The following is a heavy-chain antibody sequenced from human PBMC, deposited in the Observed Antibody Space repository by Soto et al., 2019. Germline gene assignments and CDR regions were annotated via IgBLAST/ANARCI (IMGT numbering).Heavy chain of an antibody. D-gene: IGHD1-26*01. CDR3: ASSREGGSGRYFDY. CDR2: ISAHNGNT. CDR1: GYTFTSYG. Sequence: QVQLVQSGAEVRKPGASVKVSCKASGYTFTSYGLTWVRQAPGQGLEWMGWISAHNGNTNYAQKLQGRVTMNTDTSTSTAYRELRSLRSDDTAVYYCASSREGGSGRYFDYWGQGTLFTVSS. V-gene: IGHV1-18*01. J-gene: IGHJ4*02.